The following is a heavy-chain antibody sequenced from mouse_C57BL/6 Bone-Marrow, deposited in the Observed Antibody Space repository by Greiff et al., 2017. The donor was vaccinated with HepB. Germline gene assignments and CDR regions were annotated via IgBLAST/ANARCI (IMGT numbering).Heavy chain of an antibody. D-gene: IGHD1-1*01. V-gene: IGHV2-6*01. CDR2: IWGVGST. CDR1: GFSLTSYG. Sequence: VQLMESGPGLVAPSQSLSITCTVSGFSLTSYGVDWVRQSPGKGLEWLGVIWGVGSTNYNSALKSRLSISKDNSKSQVFLKMNSLQTDDTAMYYCASGDLDYYGSRYRFAFWGQGTLVTVSA. J-gene: IGHJ3*01. CDR3: ASGDLDYYGSRYRFAF.